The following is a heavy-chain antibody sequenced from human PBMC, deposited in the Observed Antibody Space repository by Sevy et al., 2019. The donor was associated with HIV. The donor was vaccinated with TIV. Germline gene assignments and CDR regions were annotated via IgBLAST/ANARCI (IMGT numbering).Heavy chain of an antibody. CDR1: GGSISSSSYY. J-gene: IGHJ4*02. V-gene: IGHV4-39*01. CDR2: IYYSGST. D-gene: IGHD3-3*01. CDR3: ARIIGQAVPFWSGYLDY. Sequence: SETLSLTCTVSGGSISSSSYYWGWIRQPPGKGLEWIGSIYYSGSTYYNPSLKSRVTISVDTSKNQFSRKLSSVTAADTAVYYCARIIGQAVPFWSGYLDYWGQGTLVTVSS.